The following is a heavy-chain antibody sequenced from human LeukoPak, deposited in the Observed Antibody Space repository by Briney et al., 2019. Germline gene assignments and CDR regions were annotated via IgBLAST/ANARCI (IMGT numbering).Heavy chain of an antibody. Sequence: GGSLRLSCAASGFTFSSYAMHWVRQAPGKGLEWVAVISYDGSNKYYADSVKGRFTISRDNSKNTLYLQMNSLRAEDTAVYYCARVSGKFYDILTGYYSYWGQGTLVTVSS. V-gene: IGHV3-30-3*01. D-gene: IGHD3-9*01. CDR3: ARVSGKFYDILTGYYSY. CDR1: GFTFSSYA. CDR2: ISYDGSNK. J-gene: IGHJ4*02.